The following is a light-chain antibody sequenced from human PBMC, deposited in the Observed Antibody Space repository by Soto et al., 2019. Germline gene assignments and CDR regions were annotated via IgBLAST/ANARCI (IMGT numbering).Light chain of an antibody. J-gene: IGKJ4*01. CDR1: QTISND. V-gene: IGKV3-15*01. CDR2: GAS. CDR3: QQNNQWPPVT. Sequence: EVVMTQSPATVSVSPGEGVTLSCRASQTISNDLAGYQQKPGQAPRLLIYGASTMATGVQARFSGVGSGTEFNLTISSLQSEDITVYYCQQNNQWPPVTFGGGNKVEIK.